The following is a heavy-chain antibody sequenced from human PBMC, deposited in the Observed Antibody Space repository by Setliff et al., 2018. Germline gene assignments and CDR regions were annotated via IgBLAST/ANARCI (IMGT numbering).Heavy chain of an antibody. V-gene: IGHV3-15*01. Sequence: SWIRQAPGKGLEWVGHIKSKAYGGTADYATAVKGRFSISRDDSKDTVFLQMNSLKTEDTGTYYCSTGSDGWWGQGTLVTVSS. J-gene: IGHJ4*02. CDR3: STGSDGW. D-gene: IGHD2-15*01. CDR2: IKSKAYGGTA.